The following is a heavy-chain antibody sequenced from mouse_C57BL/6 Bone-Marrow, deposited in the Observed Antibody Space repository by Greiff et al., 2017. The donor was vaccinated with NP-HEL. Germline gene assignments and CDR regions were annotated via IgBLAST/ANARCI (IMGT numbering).Heavy chain of an antibody. CDR3: TTYYGSSPYWYFDV. CDR2: IDPEDGDT. CDR1: VFNIKDYY. J-gene: IGHJ1*03. V-gene: IGHV14-1*01. Sequence: VQLQQSGAELVRPGASVKLSCTASVFNIKDYYMHWVKQRPEQGLEWIGRIDPEDGDTEYAPKFQVKATMTADTSSNTAYLQLSSLTSEDTAVYYCTTYYGSSPYWYFDVWGTGTMVTVSS. D-gene: IGHD1-1*01.